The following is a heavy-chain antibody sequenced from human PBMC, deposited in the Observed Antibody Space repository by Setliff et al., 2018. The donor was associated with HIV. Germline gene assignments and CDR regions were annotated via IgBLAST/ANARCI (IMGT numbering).Heavy chain of an antibody. D-gene: IGHD3-22*01. CDR1: GFTFSNYA. J-gene: IGHJ4*02. CDR2: ISASGGST. CDR3: TRPQYIYDNSDSDN. Sequence: PGGSLRLSCAASGFTFSNYAMSWTRQAPGKGLEWVSGISASGGSTDYADSVKGRFTISRDNSKNTAYLQMNSLKTEDTAIYYCTRPQYIYDNSDSDNWGQGALVTVSS. V-gene: IGHV3-23*01.